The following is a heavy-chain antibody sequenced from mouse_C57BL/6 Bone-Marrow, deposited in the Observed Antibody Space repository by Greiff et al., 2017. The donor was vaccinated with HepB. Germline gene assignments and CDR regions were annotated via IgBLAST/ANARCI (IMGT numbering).Heavy chain of an antibody. CDR3: ARRWFDY. J-gene: IGHJ3*01. V-gene: IGHV5-12*01. CDR2: ISNGGGST. Sequence: EVQRVESGGGLVQPGGSLKLSCAASGFTFSDYYMYWVRQTPEKRLEWVAYISNGGGSTYYPDTVKGRFTISRDNAKNTLYLQMSRLKSEDTAMYYCARRWFDYWGQGTLVTVSA. CDR1: GFTFSDYY.